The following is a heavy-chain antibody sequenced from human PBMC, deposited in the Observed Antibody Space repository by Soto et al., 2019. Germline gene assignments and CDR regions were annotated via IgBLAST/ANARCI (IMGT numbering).Heavy chain of an antibody. V-gene: IGHV1-46*01. CDR2: INPNGGST. D-gene: IGHD2-15*01. CDR1: AVTFTSYF. Sequence: SSVKVSCKAPAVTFTSYFMHWVRQAPGHGLEWIGVINPNGGSTKFAQTFQGRVTMTGDTSTSTVYMELRSLRSEDTAIYYCARDAYCSGGSCPGPYWGQGTLVTVSS. CDR3: ARDAYCSGGSCPGPY. J-gene: IGHJ4*02.